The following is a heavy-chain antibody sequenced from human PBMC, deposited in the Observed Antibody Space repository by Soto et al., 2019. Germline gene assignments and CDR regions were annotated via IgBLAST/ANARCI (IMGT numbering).Heavy chain of an antibody. D-gene: IGHD5-18*01. CDR1: GGAITNYK. J-gene: IGHJ5*02. CDR3: AKDSGYNYGYFRWFDP. V-gene: IGHV4-59*01. Sequence: PSETLSHTCTVSGGAITNYKRSWIRQPPGRGLEWIGHIFYSGSTNDNPALKSRVTISVDTSKSQFSLKLSSVTAADTAVYYCAKDSGYNYGYFRWFDPWGQGTLVTVS. CDR2: IFYSGST.